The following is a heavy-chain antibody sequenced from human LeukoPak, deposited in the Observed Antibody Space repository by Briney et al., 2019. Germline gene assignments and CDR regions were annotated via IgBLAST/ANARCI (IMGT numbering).Heavy chain of an antibody. D-gene: IGHD1-26*01. CDR2: ISSSSSYI. J-gene: IGHJ6*04. V-gene: IGHV3-21*01. CDR3: AREGANYYYYGMDV. Sequence: GGSLRLSCAASGFTFSSYSMNWVRQAPGKGLEWVSSISSSSSYIYYADSVKGRFTISRDNAKNSLYLQMNSLRAEDTAVYYCAREGANYYYYGMDVWGKGTTVTVSS. CDR1: GFTFSSYS.